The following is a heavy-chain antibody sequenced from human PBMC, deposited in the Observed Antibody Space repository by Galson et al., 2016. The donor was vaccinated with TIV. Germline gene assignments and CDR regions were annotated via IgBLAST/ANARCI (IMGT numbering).Heavy chain of an antibody. CDR2: IVPMFGTT. CDR1: GVTFSYFA. V-gene: IGHV1-69*13. CDR3: ARGRGIYDSSGYFRFDR. Sequence: SVKVSCKASGVTFSYFAFSWVRQAPGQGLEWMGGIVPMFGTTNYAQKFQGRVTISADESTTTAYLELSSLRSEDTAAYYCARGRGIYDSSGYFRFDRWRQGPLVTVSA. J-gene: IGHJ5*02. D-gene: IGHD3-22*01.